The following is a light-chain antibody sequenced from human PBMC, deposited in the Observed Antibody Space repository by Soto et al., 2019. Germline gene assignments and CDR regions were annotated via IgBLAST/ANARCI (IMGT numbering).Light chain of an antibody. Sequence: QSVLTQPPSASGTPGQRGTISCSGSSSNIGTNTVNWYQQFPGSAPQLLLYNTNQRPSGVPGRFSGSKSGTSASLAISGLQSEDEADYYCAAWDGSLDVVLFGGGTKLTVL. V-gene: IGLV1-44*01. CDR3: AAWDGSLDVVL. J-gene: IGLJ2*01. CDR1: SSNIGTNT. CDR2: NTN.